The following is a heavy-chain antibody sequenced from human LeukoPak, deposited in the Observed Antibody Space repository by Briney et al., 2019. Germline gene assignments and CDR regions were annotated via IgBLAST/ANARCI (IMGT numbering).Heavy chain of an antibody. Sequence: PGGSLRLSCAASTFTFSSYAMNWVRQAPGKGLEWVSVISDSGSTAYYADSVKGRFTISRDNSKNTVYLHMNSLRAEDTAIYYCAKDSGSSGWSGGFGYWGQGTLVTVSS. CDR1: TFTFSSYA. V-gene: IGHV3-23*01. D-gene: IGHD6-19*01. CDR2: ISDSGSTA. J-gene: IGHJ4*02. CDR3: AKDSGSSGWSGGFGY.